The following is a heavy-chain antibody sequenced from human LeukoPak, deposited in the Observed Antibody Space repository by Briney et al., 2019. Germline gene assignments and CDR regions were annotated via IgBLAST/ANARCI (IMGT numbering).Heavy chain of an antibody. J-gene: IGHJ4*02. CDR3: AREGTMISSFDY. CDR1: GFTFSSNG. V-gene: IGHV3-30*02. Sequence: PGGSLRLSCVASGFTFSSNGMHWVRQAPGKGLEWVTFIQYDGSKKYYADSVKGRFTISRDNSKNTLYLEMNSLRVDDTAVYYCAREGTMISSFDYWGQGTLVTVSS. D-gene: IGHD3-22*01. CDR2: IQYDGSKK.